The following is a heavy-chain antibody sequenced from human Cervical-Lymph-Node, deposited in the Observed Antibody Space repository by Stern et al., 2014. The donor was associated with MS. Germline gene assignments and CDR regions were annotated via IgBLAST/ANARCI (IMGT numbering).Heavy chain of an antibody. CDR1: GGSVSSGNYY. CDR3: ARDRGRYYGSGTYIYYFDY. D-gene: IGHD3-10*01. V-gene: IGHV4-61*02. J-gene: IGHJ4*02. Sequence: QLQLQESGPGLVKPSQTLSLTCTVSGGSVSSGNYYWTWIRQPAGKGLEWIGRISTSGITNYNPSLKSRVTLSVDTSRKQFSPKLNSVTAADTAVYFCARDRGRYYGSGTYIYYFDYWGQGALVTVSS. CDR2: ISTSGIT.